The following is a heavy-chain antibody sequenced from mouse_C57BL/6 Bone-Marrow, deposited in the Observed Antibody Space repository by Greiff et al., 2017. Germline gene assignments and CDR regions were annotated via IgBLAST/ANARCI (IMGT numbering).Heavy chain of an antibody. CDR2: IDPENGDT. Sequence: VQLQQSGAELVRPGASVTLSCTASGFNIKDDYMHWVKQRPEQGLEWIGWIDPENGDTEYASKFQGKATITADTSSNTAYLQLSSLTSEDTAVYYCTTELPYFDVWGTGTTVTVSS. D-gene: IGHD1-1*01. J-gene: IGHJ1*03. V-gene: IGHV14-4*01. CDR1: GFNIKDDY. CDR3: TTELPYFDV.